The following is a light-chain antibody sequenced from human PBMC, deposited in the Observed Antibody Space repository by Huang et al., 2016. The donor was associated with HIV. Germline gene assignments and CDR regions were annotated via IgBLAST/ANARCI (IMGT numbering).Light chain of an antibody. J-gene: IGKJ4*01. V-gene: IGKV3-11*01. CDR3: QQRTNRPPGLT. Sequence: DIVLTQSPATLSLSPGESATLSCRASQSIGIYLAWYQQKPGHAPRLLIYDASKRASGIPARFSGSGSGTDFALTISSLEPEDFAVYFCQQRTNRPPGLTFGGGTRVDI. CDR2: DAS. CDR1: QSIGIY.